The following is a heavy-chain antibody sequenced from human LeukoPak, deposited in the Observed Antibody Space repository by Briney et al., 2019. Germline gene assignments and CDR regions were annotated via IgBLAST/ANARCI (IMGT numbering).Heavy chain of an antibody. Sequence: EGSLRLSCAASGFTFSSYGMHWVRQAPGKGLEWVAFIRYDGSNKYYADSVKGRFTISRDNSKNTLYLQMNSLRAEDTAVYYCAKGPSSWLDYWGQGTLVTVSS. D-gene: IGHD6-13*01. V-gene: IGHV3-30*02. CDR1: GFTFSSYG. J-gene: IGHJ4*02. CDR3: AKGPSSWLDY. CDR2: IRYDGSNK.